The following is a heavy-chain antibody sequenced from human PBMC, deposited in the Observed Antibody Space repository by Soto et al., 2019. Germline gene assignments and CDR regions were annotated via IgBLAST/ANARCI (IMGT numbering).Heavy chain of an antibody. Sequence: GASVKVSCKASGYTFTSYGISWVRQAPGQGLEWMGWISAYNGNTNYAQKLQGRVTMTTDTSTSTAYMELRSLRSDDTAVYYCARDLAYCSSTSCPRFDYWGQGTLVTVSS. CDR1: GYTFTSYG. J-gene: IGHJ4*02. CDR2: ISAYNGNT. CDR3: ARDLAYCSSTSCPRFDY. D-gene: IGHD2-2*01. V-gene: IGHV1-18*01.